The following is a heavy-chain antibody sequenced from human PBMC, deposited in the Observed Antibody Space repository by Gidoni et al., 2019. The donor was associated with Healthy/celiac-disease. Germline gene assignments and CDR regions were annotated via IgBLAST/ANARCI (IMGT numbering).Heavy chain of an antibody. V-gene: IGHV3-23*01. CDR3: AKGVGTYYYYGMDV. J-gene: IGHJ6*02. D-gene: IGHD1-26*01. CDR1: GFTFSSSA. Sequence: EVQLLESGGGLVQPGGFLCLSCAASGFTFSSSAMSWTRQAPGKGLEWVSASSGRGGSTYYADSVKGRFTISRDNSKNTLYLQMNSLRAEDTAVYYCAKGVGTYYYYGMDVWGQGTTVTVSS. CDR2: SSGRGGST.